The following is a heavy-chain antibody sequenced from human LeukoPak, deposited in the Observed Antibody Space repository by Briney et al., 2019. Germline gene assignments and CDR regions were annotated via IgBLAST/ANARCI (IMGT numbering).Heavy chain of an antibody. CDR3: AKPVIPSAYQGTYYMDV. J-gene: IGHJ6*03. CDR2: IRHDESKT. Sequence: GGSLRLSCAASGLIFSSYGVHWVRQAPGEGLEWVAYIRHDESKTFYADSVKGRFTISRDNSKNTLYLQMHSLRAEDTALYYCAKPVIPSAYQGTYYMDVWGKGTTLTVSS. D-gene: IGHD3-16*01. CDR1: GLIFSSYG. V-gene: IGHV3-30*02.